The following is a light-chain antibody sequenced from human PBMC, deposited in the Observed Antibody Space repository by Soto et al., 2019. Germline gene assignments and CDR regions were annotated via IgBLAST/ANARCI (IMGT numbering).Light chain of an antibody. V-gene: IGKV1D-13*01. CDR1: QAISSA. CDR2: DAS. J-gene: IGKJ3*01. Sequence: ANQLTQSPSSLSASVGDSVTITCRASQAISSALARYQQKPGKPPKLLIYDASTLQSGVPSRFSGTASGTDFTLTINSLQPEDFATYYCQQFNNWPVTFGPGTKVDIK. CDR3: QQFNNWPVT.